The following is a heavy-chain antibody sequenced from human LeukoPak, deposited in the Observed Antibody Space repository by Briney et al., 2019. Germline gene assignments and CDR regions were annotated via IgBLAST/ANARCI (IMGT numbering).Heavy chain of an antibody. CDR2: INHSGST. Sequence: KPSETLSLTCAVHGGSFSGYYWSWIRQPPGKGLEWIGEINHSGSTNYNPSLKSRVTISVDTSKNQFSLKLSSVTAADTAVYYCARGPPYRCSSTSCYFDYWGQGTLVTVSS. CDR3: ARGPPYRCSSTSCYFDY. D-gene: IGHD2-2*01. CDR1: GGSFSGYY. J-gene: IGHJ4*02. V-gene: IGHV4-34*01.